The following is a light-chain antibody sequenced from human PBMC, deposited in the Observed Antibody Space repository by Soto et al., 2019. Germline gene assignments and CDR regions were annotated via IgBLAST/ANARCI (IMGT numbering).Light chain of an antibody. CDR3: QQYNNWPVMYT. CDR1: QSVSSN. Sequence: EIVMTQSPATLSVSPGERATLSCRASQSVSSNLAWYQQKPGQAPRLLIYGASTRATGIPARFSGSGSGTEFTLTISSLQSEDFAVYYCQQYNNWPVMYTCGQGTKLEIK. V-gene: IGKV3-15*01. CDR2: GAS. J-gene: IGKJ2*01.